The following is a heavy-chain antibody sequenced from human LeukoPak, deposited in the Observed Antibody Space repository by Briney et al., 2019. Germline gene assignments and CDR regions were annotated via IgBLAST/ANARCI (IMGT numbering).Heavy chain of an antibody. CDR1: GVSISSGNW. D-gene: IGHD4-23*01. V-gene: IGHV4-4*02. CDR3: ARNAGNSDVDY. Sequence: SGTLSLTCVVSGVSISSGNWWTWVRQPPGKGLEWIGEIYHSGSTNYNPSLKSRVTISVDKSKSQFSLKLNSVMAADTAVYYCARNAGNSDVDYWGQGTLVTVSS. J-gene: IGHJ4*02. CDR2: IYHSGST.